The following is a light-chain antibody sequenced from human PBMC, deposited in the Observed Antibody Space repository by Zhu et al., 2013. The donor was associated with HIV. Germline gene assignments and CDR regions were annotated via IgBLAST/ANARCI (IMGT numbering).Light chain of an antibody. V-gene: IGKV1-33*01. Sequence: DIQMTQSPSSLSASVGDRVTISCQASQSVGKYLNWYQQKPGRAPKLLIYDESNLEAGVPSRFSGGGSGTHFTLTINSLQPDDIGTYFCQQYDDLPLTFGGGT. J-gene: IGKJ4*01. CDR1: QSVGKY. CDR3: QQYDDLPLT. CDR2: DES.